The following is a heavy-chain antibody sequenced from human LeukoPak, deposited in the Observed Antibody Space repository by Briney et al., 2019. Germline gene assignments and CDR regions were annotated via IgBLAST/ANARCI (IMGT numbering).Heavy chain of an antibody. CDR2: ILNDNSKE. V-gene: IGHV3-33*01. J-gene: IGHJ6*02. CDR3: VRSAYGDSAGTNDGMDV. Sequence: PGGSETLFCVASGFTLREFGMHWVRQAPGTGLEWVAMILNDNSKECYADSVRGRFTISRDDSKDSLYLQMNSLRGEDTGVYYCVRSAYGDSAGTNDGMDVWGHGTSGTVSS. CDR1: GFTLREFG. D-gene: IGHD2-21*02.